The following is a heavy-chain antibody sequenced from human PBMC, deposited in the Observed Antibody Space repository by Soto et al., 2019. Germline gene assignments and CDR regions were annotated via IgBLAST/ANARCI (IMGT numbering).Heavy chain of an antibody. CDR1: GFSLISSGVG. CDR2: IYWDDDK. Sequence: QITLKESGPTLVRPTQTLTLTCTFSGFSLISSGVGVGWIRQPPGKALEWLALIYWDDDKRYSPSLKSRLTITKDTSKNQVVLTLTKLDTVDTATYYCARGGSTTYYSPFFDYWGQGTLVTVSS. J-gene: IGHJ4*02. D-gene: IGHD3-10*01. V-gene: IGHV2-5*02. CDR3: ARGGSTTYYSPFFDY.